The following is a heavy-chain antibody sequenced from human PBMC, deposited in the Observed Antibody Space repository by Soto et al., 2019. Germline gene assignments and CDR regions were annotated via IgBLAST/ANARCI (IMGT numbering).Heavy chain of an antibody. Sequence: QVQLQESGPGLVKPSETLSLTCTVSDDSISTYYWSWIRQSPGKGLEWIGYVYHSGSTNYNPSLKSRVTISVDTSKNQFSLRLTSVTAAATAVYYCARDGSPENYYSAAMDIWGQGTAVTVSS. D-gene: IGHD1-1*01. CDR3: ARDGSPENYYSAAMDI. J-gene: IGHJ6*02. CDR1: DDSISTYY. V-gene: IGHV4-59*01. CDR2: VYHSGST.